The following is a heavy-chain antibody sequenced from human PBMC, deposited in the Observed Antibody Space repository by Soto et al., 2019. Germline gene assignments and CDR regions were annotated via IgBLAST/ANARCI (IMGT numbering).Heavy chain of an antibody. Sequence: SETLSLTCTVSGGSISSYYWSWIRQPPGKGLEWIGYIYYSGSTNYNPSLKSRVTISVDTSKNQFSLKLSSVTAADTAVYYCARDLSRVTNNLGYYYYGMDVWGQGTTVTVSS. CDR2: IYYSGST. V-gene: IGHV4-59*01. J-gene: IGHJ6*02. CDR1: GGSISSYY. D-gene: IGHD4-17*01. CDR3: ARDLSRVTNNLGYYYYGMDV.